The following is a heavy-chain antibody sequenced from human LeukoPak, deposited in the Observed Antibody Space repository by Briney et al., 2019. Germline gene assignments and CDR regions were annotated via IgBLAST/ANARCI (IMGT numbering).Heavy chain of an antibody. CDR1: GFTFSSYA. V-gene: IGHV3-23*01. D-gene: IGHD2-21*02. Sequence: GGSLRLSCAASGFTFSSYAMSWVRQAPGKGLEWVSAISGSGGSTYYADSVKGRFTISRDNSKNTLYLQMNSLRAGDTAVYYCARFVVVTATGYFDYWGQGTLVTVSS. J-gene: IGHJ4*02. CDR2: ISGSGGST. CDR3: ARFVVVTATGYFDY.